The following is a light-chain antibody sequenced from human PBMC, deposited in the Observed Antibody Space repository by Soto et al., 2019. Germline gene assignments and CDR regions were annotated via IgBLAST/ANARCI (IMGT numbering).Light chain of an antibody. V-gene: IGKV4-1*01. CDR3: QQYESTPPT. CDR1: KSVLYSSNNKNY. Sequence: DIVMTQSPDSLAVSLGERATINCKYSKSVLYSSNNKNYLAWYQQRPGQPPKLLIYWASTRESGVPDRFSGSGSGTDFTLTITSLQAEDVAVYYCQQYESTPPTFGQGTKLEIK. J-gene: IGKJ2*01. CDR2: WAS.